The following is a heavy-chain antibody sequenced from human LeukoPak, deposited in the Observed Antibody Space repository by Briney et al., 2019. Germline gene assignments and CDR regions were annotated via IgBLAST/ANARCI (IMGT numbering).Heavy chain of an antibody. CDR3: ARINDFWSGPTLDV. CDR2: MSYTGSA. J-gene: IGHJ6*02. D-gene: IGHD3-3*01. V-gene: IGHV4-39*07. CDR1: GGSIISSSYY. Sequence: SETLSLTCTVSGGSIISSSYYWAWIRQPPGKGLEWIASMSYTGSAYYNPSLKSRVTISVDTSNNQFSLKLSSVTAADTAVYYCARINDFWSGPTLDVWGQGTTVTVSS.